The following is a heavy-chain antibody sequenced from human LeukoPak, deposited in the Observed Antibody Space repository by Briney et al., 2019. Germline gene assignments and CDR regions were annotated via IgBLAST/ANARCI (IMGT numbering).Heavy chain of an antibody. D-gene: IGHD2-2*01. CDR1: GFTLSNYW. CDR2: IKSDGSDP. V-gene: IGHV3-74*01. Sequence: GGSLRLSCAASGFTLSNYWMHWVRQGPGKGLVWVSRIKSDGSDPSYADSVKGRFTISRDNTKSTLYLQMNSLRAEDTAVYYCAKDRDPMPSRGMDVWGQGTTVAVSS. CDR3: AKDRDPMPSRGMDV. J-gene: IGHJ6*02.